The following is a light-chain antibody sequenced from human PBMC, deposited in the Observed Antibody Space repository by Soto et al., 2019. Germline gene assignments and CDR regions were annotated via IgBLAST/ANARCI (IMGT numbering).Light chain of an antibody. CDR1: QSVSSD. J-gene: IGKJ1*01. CDR2: DAS. CDR3: QQRSNWPGT. Sequence: EIVLTQSPATLSLSPGERATLSCWASQSVSSDLAWYQQKPGQAPRLLIYDASNRATGIPARFSGSGSGTDFTLTISSLEPEDLAVYYCQQRSNWPGTFGQGTKVEIK. V-gene: IGKV3-11*01.